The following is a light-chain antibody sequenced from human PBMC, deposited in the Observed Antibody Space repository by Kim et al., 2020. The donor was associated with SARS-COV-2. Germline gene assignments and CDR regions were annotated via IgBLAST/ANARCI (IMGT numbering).Light chain of an antibody. CDR3: QQSYSTPLT. V-gene: IGKV1-39*01. CDR1: QSISSY. Sequence: SASVGDRVTLTCRARQSISSYLNWYQQKPGKAPKLLIYAASSLQSGVPSRFSGSGSGTDFTLTISSLQPEDFATYYCQQSYSTPLTFGGGTKLEI. J-gene: IGKJ4*01. CDR2: AAS.